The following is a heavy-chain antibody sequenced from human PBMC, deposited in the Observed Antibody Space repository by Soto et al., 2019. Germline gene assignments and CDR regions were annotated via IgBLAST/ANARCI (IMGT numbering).Heavy chain of an antibody. V-gene: IGHV5-51*01. CDR1: GYSFTSYC. CDR2: IYPGDSDT. D-gene: IGHD4-17*01. J-gene: IGHJ3*02. Sequence: PEECLNSSCEGSGYSFTSYCIVWVLQMPGKGLEWMGIIYPGDSDTRYSPSFQGQVTISADKSISTAYPQWSSLKASDTAMYYCARPPTVNTFDAFDIWGQGTMFTVSS. CDR3: ARPPTVNTFDAFDI.